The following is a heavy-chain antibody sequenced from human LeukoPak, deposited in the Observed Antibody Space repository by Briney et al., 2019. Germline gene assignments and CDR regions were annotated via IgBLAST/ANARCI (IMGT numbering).Heavy chain of an antibody. CDR1: GYTFTDYW. D-gene: IGHD7-27*01. J-gene: IGHJ5*02. V-gene: IGHV3-7*01. CDR3: RRGHWDDHA. CDR2: VTKDGGET. Sequence: GGSLRLSCAGSGYTFTDYWMHWVRQAPGKGLEWVASVTKDGGETYYVDSVKGRFTISRDNAKNSVHLQMSSLRDEDTAVYWCRRGHWDDHAWGQGTLVTVSS.